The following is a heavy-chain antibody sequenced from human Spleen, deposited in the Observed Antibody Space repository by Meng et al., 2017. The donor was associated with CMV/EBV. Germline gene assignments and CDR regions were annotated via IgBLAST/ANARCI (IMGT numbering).Heavy chain of an antibody. J-gene: IGHJ4*02. CDR3: ARGTATHSAPFDY. CDR2: IKQDGSEK. D-gene: IGHD1-26*01. Sequence: GGSLRLSCAASGFTFSSYWMSWVRQAPGKGLEWVANIKQDGSEKYYVDSVKGRFTISRDNAKNSLYLQMNSLRAEDTAVYYCARGTATHSAPFDYWGQGTLVTISS. V-gene: IGHV3-7*01. CDR1: GFTFSSYW.